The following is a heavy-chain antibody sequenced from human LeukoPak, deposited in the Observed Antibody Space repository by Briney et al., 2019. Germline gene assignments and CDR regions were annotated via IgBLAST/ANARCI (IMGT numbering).Heavy chain of an antibody. CDR3: ARGSSWPSDAFDI. V-gene: IGHV1-69*13. CDR2: IIPIFGTA. CDR1: GGTFSSSA. Sequence: SVKVSCKASGGTFSSSAISWVRQAPGQGLEWMGGIIPIFGTANYAQKFQGRVTITADESTSTAYMELSSLRSEDTAVYYCARGSSWPSDAFDIWGQGTMVTVSS. D-gene: IGHD6-13*01. J-gene: IGHJ3*02.